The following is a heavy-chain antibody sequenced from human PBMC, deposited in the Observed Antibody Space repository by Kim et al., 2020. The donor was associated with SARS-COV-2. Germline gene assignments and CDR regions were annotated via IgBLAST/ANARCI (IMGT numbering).Heavy chain of an antibody. CDR1: GFTFSSYS. CDR3: ARDLGHMGFGGAFDY. CDR2: ISSSSSYI. D-gene: IGHD3-10*01. V-gene: IGHV3-21*01. J-gene: IGHJ4*02. Sequence: GGSLRLSCAASGFTFSSYSMNWVRQAPGKGLEWVSSISSSSSYIYYADSVKGRFTISRDNAKNSLYLQMNSLRAEDTAVYYCARDLGHMGFGGAFDYWGQGTLVTVSS.